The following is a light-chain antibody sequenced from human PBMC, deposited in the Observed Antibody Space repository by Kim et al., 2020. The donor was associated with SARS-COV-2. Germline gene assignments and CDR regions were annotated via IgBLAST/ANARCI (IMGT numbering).Light chain of an antibody. CDR1: QTLNNF. J-gene: IGKJ4*01. CDR2: DVS. Sequence: DIQMTQSPSTLSASVGDRVTITCRASQTLNNFLAWYQQKPGKAPEVLIYDVSNLQTGVPSRFSGSGSGTEFSLTISSLQPDDFATYYCQQYNAYPPTFGGGTKVDIK. CDR3: QQYNAYPPT. V-gene: IGKV1-5*01.